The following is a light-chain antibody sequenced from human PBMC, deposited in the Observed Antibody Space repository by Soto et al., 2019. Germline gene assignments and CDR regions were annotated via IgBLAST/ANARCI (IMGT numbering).Light chain of an antibody. CDR1: SSDVGGYNY. CDR3: SSYTSSISDV. V-gene: IGLV2-14*03. CDR2: DVS. J-gene: IGLJ1*01. Sequence: QSALTQPASVSGSPGQSITISCTGTSSDVGGYNYVSWYQSHPGEAPKLIIYDVSNRPSGVSDRFSGSKSGNTASLTISGLQAEDEADYYCSSYTSSISDVFGTGNKVTVL.